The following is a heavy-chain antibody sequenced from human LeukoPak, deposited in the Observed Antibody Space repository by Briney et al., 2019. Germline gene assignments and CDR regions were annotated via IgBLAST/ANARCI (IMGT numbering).Heavy chain of an antibody. CDR1: GGSISSSSYY. CDR2: IYYSGST. J-gene: IGHJ4*02. CDR3: AVVSRYYFDY. V-gene: IGHV4-39*01. Sequence: PSETLSLTCTVSGGSISSSSYYWGWIRQPPGKGLEWIGSIYYSGSTYYNPSLKSRVTISVDTSKNQFSLKLSSVTAADTAVYYCAVVSRYYFDYWGQGTLVTVSS. D-gene: IGHD5-24*01.